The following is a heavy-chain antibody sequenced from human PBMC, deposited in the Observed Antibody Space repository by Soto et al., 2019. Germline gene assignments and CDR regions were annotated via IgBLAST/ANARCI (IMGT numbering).Heavy chain of an antibody. D-gene: IGHD1-20*01. CDR3: ARHTVTSRLYNHFDY. Sequence: GESLKISCKGSGYSFTSYWIGWVRQMPGKGLEWMGIIYPGDSDTRYSPSFQGQVTIPADKSISTTYLQWSSLKASDTAMYYCARHTVTSRLYNHFDYWGQGTLVTVSS. V-gene: IGHV5-51*01. CDR2: IYPGDSDT. J-gene: IGHJ4*02. CDR1: GYSFTSYW.